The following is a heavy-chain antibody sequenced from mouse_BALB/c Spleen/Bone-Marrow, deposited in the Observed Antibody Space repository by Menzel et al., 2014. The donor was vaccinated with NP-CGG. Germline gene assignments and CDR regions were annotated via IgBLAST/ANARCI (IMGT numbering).Heavy chain of an antibody. CDR1: GFTFSGYA. CDR2: ISSGGST. CDR3: ARLITRGNFDY. Sequence: EVKLVESGGGLVKPGGSLKLSCAASGFTFSGYAMSWVRQTPEKRLEWVASISSGGSTYYPDSVKGRFTISRDNGRNILYLQMSSLRSEDTAMYYCARLITRGNFDYWGQGTTLTVSS. V-gene: IGHV5-6-5*01. D-gene: IGHD2-4*01. J-gene: IGHJ2*01.